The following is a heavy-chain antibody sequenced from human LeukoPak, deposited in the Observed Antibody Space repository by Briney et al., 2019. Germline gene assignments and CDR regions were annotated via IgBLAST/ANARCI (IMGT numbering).Heavy chain of an antibody. V-gene: IGHV3-48*03. Sequence: GGSLRLSCAASGFTFSSYEMNWVRQAPGKGLEWVSYISNSGTAKYYADSVKGRFTISRDNAKSSLYLQVNSLRAEDTAVYYCARAGYSMDTEYFQHWGQGTLVTVSS. D-gene: IGHD5-18*01. CDR2: ISNSGTAK. J-gene: IGHJ1*01. CDR1: GFTFSSYE. CDR3: ARAGYSMDTEYFQH.